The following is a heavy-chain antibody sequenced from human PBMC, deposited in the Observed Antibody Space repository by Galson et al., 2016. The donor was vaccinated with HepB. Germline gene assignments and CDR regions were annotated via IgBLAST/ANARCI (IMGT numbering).Heavy chain of an antibody. CDR2: VSPNGGEE. D-gene: IGHD4-11*01. V-gene: IGHV3-7*02. CDR1: GFIFTNYW. Sequence: SLRLSCAASGFIFTNYWMNWVRQTPGKGLEWVANVSPNGGEEYYVDSVKGRFTISRDNAGTSPFLQMDSLRVDDTAVYYCAATTVGSGGTRRFDHWGHGILVTVSS. J-gene: IGHJ4*01. CDR3: AATTVGSGGTRRFDH.